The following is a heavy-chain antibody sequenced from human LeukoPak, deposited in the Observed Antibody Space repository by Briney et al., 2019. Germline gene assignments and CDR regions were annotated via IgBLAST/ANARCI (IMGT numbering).Heavy chain of an antibody. CDR3: TRGYPNSGND. D-gene: IGHD1-26*01. CDR1: GYTFSSSY. J-gene: IGHJ4*02. Sequence: AASVRVSCKASGYTFSSSYVHWVQQAPGQGLEWMGIISPSGGTTTYAQKFQGRVTMTRDTSTSTVYMELSRLTSDDTAVYYCTRGYPNSGNDWGQGTLVTVSS. V-gene: IGHV1-46*01. CDR2: ISPSGGTT.